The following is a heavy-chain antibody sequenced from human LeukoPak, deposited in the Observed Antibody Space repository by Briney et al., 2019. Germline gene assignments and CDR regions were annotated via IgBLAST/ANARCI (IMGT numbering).Heavy chain of an antibody. J-gene: IGHJ4*02. CDR1: GFTFSSYW. CDR3: VREGYSYGAIIDY. CDR2: IKQDGSEK. Sequence: GGSLRLSCAASGFTFSSYWMSWVRQAPGKGREWVANIKQDGSEKYSVDSVKGRFTTSRDNAKNSLYLQMNSLRVEDTAVYYCVREGYSYGAIIDYWGQGTLVTVSS. V-gene: IGHV3-7*01. D-gene: IGHD5-18*01.